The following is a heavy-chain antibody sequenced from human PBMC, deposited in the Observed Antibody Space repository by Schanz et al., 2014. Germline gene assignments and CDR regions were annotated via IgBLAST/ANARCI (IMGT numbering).Heavy chain of an antibody. CDR2: VSASGGGP. Sequence: EVQLLESGGGLVQPGGSLRLSCIGSGFTFRSYALGWVRQAPGKGLEWVSLVSASGGGPFYADSVKGRFTISRDNSRNTVYLQMSSLRAEDTAVYYCVKDDRGDVVVVAANYWGQGAHVIVSS. V-gene: IGHV3-23*01. CDR3: VKDDRGDVVVVAANY. J-gene: IGHJ4*02. CDR1: GFTFRSYA. D-gene: IGHD2-15*01.